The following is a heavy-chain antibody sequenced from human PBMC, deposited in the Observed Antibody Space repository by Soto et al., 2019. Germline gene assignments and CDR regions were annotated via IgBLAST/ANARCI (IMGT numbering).Heavy chain of an antibody. D-gene: IGHD6-13*01. CDR3: ASEAGPNDAFDI. V-gene: IGHV4-34*01. CDR2: INHSGST. CDR1: GGSFSGYY. J-gene: IGHJ3*02. Sequence: QVQLQQWGAGLLKPSETLSLTCAVYGGSFSGYYWSWIRQPPGKGLEWIGEINHSGSTNYNPSLKSRVTISVDTSKNQFSLKLSSVTAADTAVYYCASEAGPNDAFDIWGQGTMVTVSS.